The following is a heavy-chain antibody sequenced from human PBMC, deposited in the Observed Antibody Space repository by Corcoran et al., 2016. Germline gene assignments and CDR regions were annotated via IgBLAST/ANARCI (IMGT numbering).Heavy chain of an antibody. V-gene: IGHV4-39*07. Sequence: QLQLQESGPGLVKPSEPLSLTCTVSGGSINSGDNYWGWIRQPPGKGLEWVGSIYYTGTTYYNPSLKSRVTISLDTSKNHFSLKLTSMTAADTAVYYCARISNSWGQGTLVTVSS. CDR2: IYYTGTT. CDR1: GGSINSGDNY. D-gene: IGHD6-13*01. J-gene: IGHJ4*02. CDR3: ARISNS.